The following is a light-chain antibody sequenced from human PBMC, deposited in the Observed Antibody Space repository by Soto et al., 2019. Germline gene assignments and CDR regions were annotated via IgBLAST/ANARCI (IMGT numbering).Light chain of an antibody. CDR1: QSVSSNY. CDR3: QQYGSSLFT. Sequence: EIVLTQSPGTLSLSPGERATLSCRASQSVSSNYLAWYQQKPGQPPRLLIYGASSRATGIPDRFSGSGSGTDVTLTISRLEPDDFAVYYCQQYGSSLFTFGPGTKVDTK. V-gene: IGKV3-20*01. J-gene: IGKJ3*01. CDR2: GAS.